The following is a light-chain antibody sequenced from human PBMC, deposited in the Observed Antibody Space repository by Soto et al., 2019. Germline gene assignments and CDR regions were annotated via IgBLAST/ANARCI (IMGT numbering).Light chain of an antibody. Sequence: DIQMTQSPSTLSASVGDRVTITCRASQSVSMWLAWYQQKPGGAPRLLIYDASHLETGVPSRFSGSGSGTEFTLTISSLQPEDSATYYCQQYNTYLTWTFGQGTKVDIK. CDR2: DAS. V-gene: IGKV1-5*01. CDR3: QQYNTYLTWT. J-gene: IGKJ1*01. CDR1: QSVSMW.